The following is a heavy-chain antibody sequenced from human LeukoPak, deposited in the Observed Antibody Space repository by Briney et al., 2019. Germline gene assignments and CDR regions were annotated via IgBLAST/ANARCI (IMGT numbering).Heavy chain of an antibody. V-gene: IGHV1-2*02. Sequence: ASVKVSCKASGYTFTGYYMHWVRQAPGQGLEWMGWINPNSGGTNYAQKFQGRVTMTRDTSISTAYMELSRLRSDDTAVYYCARSVYSSSSAHLLDWGQGTLVTVSS. J-gene: IGHJ4*02. CDR3: ARSVYSSSSAHLLD. CDR1: GYTFTGYY. D-gene: IGHD6-6*01. CDR2: INPNSGGT.